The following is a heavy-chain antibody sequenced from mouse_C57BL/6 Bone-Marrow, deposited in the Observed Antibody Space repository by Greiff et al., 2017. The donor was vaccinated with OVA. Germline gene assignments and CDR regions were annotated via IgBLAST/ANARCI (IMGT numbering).Heavy chain of an antibody. V-gene: IGHV1-81*01. Sequence: VQRVESGAELARPGASVKLSCKASGYTFTSYGISWVKQRTGQGLEWIGEIYPRSGNTYYNEKFKGKATLTADKSSSTAYMELRSLTSEDSAVYFCARRVYYGNYWYFDVWGTGTTVTVSS. CDR1: GYTFTSYG. CDR2: IYPRSGNT. D-gene: IGHD2-1*01. CDR3: ARRVYYGNYWYFDV. J-gene: IGHJ1*03.